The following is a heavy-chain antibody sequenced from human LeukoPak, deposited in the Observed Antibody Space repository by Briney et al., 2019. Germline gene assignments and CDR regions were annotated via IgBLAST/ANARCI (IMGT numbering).Heavy chain of an antibody. CDR2: INPKSGGT. J-gene: IGHJ5*02. CDR3: VRESQAFWPRETNWFDP. D-gene: IGHD5-24*01. Sequence: ASVKVSCKASGYTFTAYYIHWVRQAPGQGLEWMGRINPKSGGTHYAQKFQGRVTMTKDTSISTAFIELGRLRSDDTAVYYCVRESQAFWPRETNWFDPWGQGTLVTVSS. V-gene: IGHV1-2*06. CDR1: GYTFTAYY.